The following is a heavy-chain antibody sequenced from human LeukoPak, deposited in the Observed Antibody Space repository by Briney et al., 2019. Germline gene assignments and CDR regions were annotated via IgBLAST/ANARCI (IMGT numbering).Heavy chain of an antibody. CDR2: IYYSGST. V-gene: IGHV4-59*01. Sequence: SETLSLTCTVSGGSISSYYWSWFRQPPGKGLEWIGYIYYSGSTKYNPSLKSRVTISVDTSKNQFSLKLSSVTAADTAVYYCARVEDGIDNWGQGTLVTVSS. D-gene: IGHD1-26*01. CDR3: ARVEDGIDN. CDR1: GGSISSYY. J-gene: IGHJ4*02.